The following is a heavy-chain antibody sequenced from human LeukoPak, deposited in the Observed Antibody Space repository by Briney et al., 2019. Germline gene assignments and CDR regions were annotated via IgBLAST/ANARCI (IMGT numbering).Heavy chain of an antibody. D-gene: IGHD6-6*01. CDR1: GGSFSGYY. CDR2: INHSGST. V-gene: IGHV4-34*01. J-gene: IGHJ4*02. CDR3: ARSKSSSHHFDY. Sequence: SETLSLTCAVYGGSFSGYYWSWIRQPPGKGLEWIGEINHSGSTNYNPSLKSRVTISVDTSKNRFSLKLSSVTAADTAVYYCARSKSSSHHFDYWGQGTLVTVSS.